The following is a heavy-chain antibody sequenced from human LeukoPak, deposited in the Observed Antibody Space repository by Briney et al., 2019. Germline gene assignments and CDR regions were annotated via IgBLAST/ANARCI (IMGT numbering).Heavy chain of an antibody. CDR1: GFTFSSHA. J-gene: IGHJ4*02. CDR2: IRGDSSII. V-gene: IGHV3-23*01. CDR3: AKDSNGWYQRGSNYFDY. Sequence: GGSLRLSCAASGFTFSSHAMSWVRQAPGKGLEWVSLIRGDSSIIEYADSVKGRFTISRDNSENTLSLQMDGLRDDDTAVYYCAKDSNGWYQRGSNYFDYWGQGTLVTVSS. D-gene: IGHD6-19*01.